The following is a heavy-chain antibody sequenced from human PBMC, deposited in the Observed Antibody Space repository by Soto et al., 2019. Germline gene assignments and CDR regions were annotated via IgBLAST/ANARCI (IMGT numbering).Heavy chain of an antibody. Sequence: SETLSLTCAVYGGSLSGYYWSWIRQPPGKGLEWIGEINHSGSTNYNPSLKSRVTISVDTSKNQFSLKLSSVTAADTAVYYCARDRNYYGSGSYLIYYYYYYMDVWGKGTTVTVSS. CDR3: ARDRNYYGSGSYLIYYYYYYMDV. CDR1: GGSLSGYY. J-gene: IGHJ6*03. CDR2: INHSGST. V-gene: IGHV4-34*01. D-gene: IGHD3-10*01.